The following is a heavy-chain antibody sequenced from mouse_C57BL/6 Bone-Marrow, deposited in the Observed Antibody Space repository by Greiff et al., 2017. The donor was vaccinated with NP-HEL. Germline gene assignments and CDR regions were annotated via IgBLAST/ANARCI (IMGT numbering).Heavy chain of an antibody. V-gene: IGHV1-7*01. D-gene: IGHD1-1*02. CDR1: GYTFTSYW. CDR3: VYGSSWFAY. CDR2: INPSSGYT. Sequence: QVQLQQSGAELAKPGASVKLSCKASGYTFTSYWMHWVKQRPGQGLEWIGYINPSSGYTKYNQKFKDKATLTADKSSSTAYMQLSSLTYEDSAAYYCVYGSSWFAYWGQGTLVTVSA. J-gene: IGHJ3*01.